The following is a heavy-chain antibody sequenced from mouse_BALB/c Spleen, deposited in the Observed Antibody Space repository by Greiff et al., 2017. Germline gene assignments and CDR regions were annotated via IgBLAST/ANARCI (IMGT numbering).Heavy chain of an antibody. CDR3: ARSAFYYGAMDY. CDR2: INPGSGGT. D-gene: IGHD2-1*01. Sequence: QVQLQQSGAELVRPGTSVKVSCKASGYAFTNYLIEWVKQRPGQGLEWIGVINPGSGGTNYNEKFKGKATLTADKSSSTAYMQLSSLTSDDSAVYFCARSAFYYGAMDYWGQGTSVTVSS. CDR1: GYAFTNYL. V-gene: IGHV1-54*03. J-gene: IGHJ4*01.